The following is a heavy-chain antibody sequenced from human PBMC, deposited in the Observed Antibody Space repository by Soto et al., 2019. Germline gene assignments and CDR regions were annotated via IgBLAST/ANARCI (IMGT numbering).Heavy chain of an antibody. J-gene: IGHJ5*02. CDR2: ISSSSSYI. CDR3: ARDEESYGSGPNWLDP. Sequence: SLRLSCAASGFTFSSYSMNWVRQAPGKGLEWVSSISSSSSYIYYADSVKGRFTISRDNAKNSLYLQMNSLRAEDTAVYYCARDEESYGSGPNWLDPCGEGTMVAV. D-gene: IGHD3-10*01. CDR1: GFTFSSYS. V-gene: IGHV3-21*01.